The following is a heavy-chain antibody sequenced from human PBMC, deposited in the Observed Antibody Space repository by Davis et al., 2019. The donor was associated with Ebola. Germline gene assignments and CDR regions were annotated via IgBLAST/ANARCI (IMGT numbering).Heavy chain of an antibody. Sequence: GGSLRLSCAASGFTFSDYYMSWIRQAPGKGLEWVSYISSSSSYTNYADSVKGRFTISRDNAKNSLYLQMNSLRAEDTAVYYCARLDSSGYLGVDYWGQGTLVTVSS. D-gene: IGHD3-22*01. CDR3: ARLDSSGYLGVDY. V-gene: IGHV3-11*06. CDR1: GFTFSDYY. CDR2: ISSSSSYT. J-gene: IGHJ4*02.